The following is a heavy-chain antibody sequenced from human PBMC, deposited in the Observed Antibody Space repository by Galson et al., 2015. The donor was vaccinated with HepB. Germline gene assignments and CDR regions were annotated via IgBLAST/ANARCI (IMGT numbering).Heavy chain of an antibody. CDR2: ISSSGSNI. CDR1: GFTFSDYY. Sequence: SLRLSCAASGFTFSDYYMSWIRQAPGKGLEWVSYISSSGSNIYYADSVKGRFTISRDNSKNTLYLQMSSLRAEDTAAYYCVKDSRRDDWLSYFDYWGQGTLVTVTS. J-gene: IGHJ4*02. D-gene: IGHD3-9*01. CDR3: VKDSRRDDWLSYFDY. V-gene: IGHV3-11*04.